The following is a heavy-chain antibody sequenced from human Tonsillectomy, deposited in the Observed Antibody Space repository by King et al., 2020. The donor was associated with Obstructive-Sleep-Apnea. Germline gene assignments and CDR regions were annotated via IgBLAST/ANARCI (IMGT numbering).Heavy chain of an antibody. D-gene: IGHD3-10*01. CDR1: GFTFDDFG. CDR2: INWNSGSI. CDR3: GKDRWGSYYDGYGVDV. V-gene: IGHV3-9*01. J-gene: IGHJ6*02. Sequence: DVQLVESGGGLVQPGRSLRLSCAASGFTFDDFGMHWVRQAPGKGLEWVSGINWNSGSIGYADSVKGRFTISRDNAKNSLYLQMNSLRPEDTALYYCGKDRWGSYYDGYGVDVWGQGTTVTVSS.